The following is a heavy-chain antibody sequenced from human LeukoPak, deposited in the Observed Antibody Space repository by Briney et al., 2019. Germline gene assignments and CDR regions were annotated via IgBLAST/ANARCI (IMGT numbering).Heavy chain of an antibody. CDR1: GFTFRSYA. CDR3: AKDGAGAGFDVFDI. D-gene: IGHD6-13*01. J-gene: IGHJ3*02. V-gene: IGHV3-30*02. Sequence: GGSLRLSCVASGFTFRSYAMHWVRQAPGKGLEWVAFARYDGNSKHYADSVKGRFTISRDNSKNTLYLQMYSLRPEDTAVYYCAKDGAGAGFDVFDIWGQGIMVTVSS. CDR2: ARYDGNSK.